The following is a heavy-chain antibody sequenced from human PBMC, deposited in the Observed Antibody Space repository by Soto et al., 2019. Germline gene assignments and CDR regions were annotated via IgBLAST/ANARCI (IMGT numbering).Heavy chain of an antibody. D-gene: IGHD3-22*01. CDR2: MNPNSGNT. CDR3: AREGYYYDSSGRSPYYYGMDV. Sequence: ASSEVSCKASGYTFTSYDINWVRQATGQGLEWMGWMNPNSGNTGYAQKFQGRVTMTRNTSISTAYMELSSLRSEDTAVYYCAREGYYYDSSGRSPYYYGMDVWGQGTTVTVSS. J-gene: IGHJ6*02. CDR1: GYTFTSYD. V-gene: IGHV1-8*01.